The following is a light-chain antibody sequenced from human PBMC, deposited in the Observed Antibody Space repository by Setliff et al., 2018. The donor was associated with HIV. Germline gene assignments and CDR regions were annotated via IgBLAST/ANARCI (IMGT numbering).Light chain of an antibody. V-gene: IGLV2-23*01. CDR3: CSNTGSNTYV. J-gene: IGLJ1*01. CDR1: SSDVGRYNL. CDR2: QAT. Sequence: QSVLTQPASVSGSPGQSITISCTGTSSDVGRYNLVSWYQQHPGKAPKLMIYQATKRPSGVSNRFSGSKSGNTASLTISGLQAEDEADYYRCSNTGSNTYVFGTGTKVTVL.